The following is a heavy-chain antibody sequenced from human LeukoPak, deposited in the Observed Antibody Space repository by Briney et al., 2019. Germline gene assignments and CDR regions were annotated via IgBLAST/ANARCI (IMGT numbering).Heavy chain of an antibody. CDR3: ARDLNEGRDP. V-gene: IGHV1-69*04. CDR2: IIPIFGIA. J-gene: IGHJ5*02. Sequence: GASVKVSCKASGGTFSSYAISWVRQAPGQGLEWMGRIIPIFGIANYAQKFQGRVTITADKSTSTAYMELSSLRPEDTAVYYCARDLNEGRDPWGQGTLVTVSS. D-gene: IGHD1-26*01. CDR1: GGTFSSYA.